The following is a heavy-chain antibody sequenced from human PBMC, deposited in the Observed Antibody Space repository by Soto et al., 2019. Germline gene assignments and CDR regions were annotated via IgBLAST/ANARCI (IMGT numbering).Heavy chain of an antibody. CDR3: AHSPWGSAPDY. D-gene: IGHD3-16*01. V-gene: IGHV2-5*01. J-gene: IGHJ4*02. CDR1: GFPLSARGVG. Sequence: QITLKEAGPTLVKPTETLTLTCTVSGFPLSARGVGVRWIRQPPGKALEWLAVIYWNDDKRYSPSLKSRLTIPKVTSKNQVVLTMTNTDPVDTAKYYCAHSPWGSAPDYWGQGTLITVSS. CDR2: IYWNDDK.